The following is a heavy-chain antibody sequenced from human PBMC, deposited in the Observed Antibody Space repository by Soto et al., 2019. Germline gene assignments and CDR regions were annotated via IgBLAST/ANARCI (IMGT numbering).Heavy chain of an antibody. Sequence: QVQLVQSGAEVKKPGASVKVSCKASGYTFTSYGISWVRQAPGQGLEWMGWISAYNGNTNYAQKLQGRVTMTTDTATSTAYMELSSLRSDDTAVYYCARGHYDFWSGYLAADAFDIWGQGTMVTVSS. CDR2: ISAYNGNT. J-gene: IGHJ3*02. CDR3: ARGHYDFWSGYLAADAFDI. D-gene: IGHD3-3*01. CDR1: GYTFTSYG. V-gene: IGHV1-18*01.